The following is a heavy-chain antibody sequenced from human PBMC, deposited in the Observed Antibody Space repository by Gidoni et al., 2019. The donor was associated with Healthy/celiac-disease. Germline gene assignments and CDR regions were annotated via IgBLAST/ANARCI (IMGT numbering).Heavy chain of an antibody. CDR3: AKEGGLLWFGEWDY. D-gene: IGHD3-10*01. J-gene: IGHJ4*02. CDR2: ISSSGSST. CDR1: GFTLSSYA. Sequence: EVQLLESGGGLVQPGGSLRPSCTASGFTLSSYAMCWVRQAPGKGLEWVSAISSSGSSTYYADSVKGRFTISRDNSKNTLYLQMNSLRAEDTAVYYCAKEGGLLWFGEWDYWGQGTLVTVSS. V-gene: IGHV3-23*01.